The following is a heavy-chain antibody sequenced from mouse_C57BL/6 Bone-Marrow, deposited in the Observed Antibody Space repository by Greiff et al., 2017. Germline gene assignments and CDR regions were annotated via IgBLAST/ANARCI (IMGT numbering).Heavy chain of an antibody. CDR2: IWSAGST. CDR1: GFSLTSYG. Sequence: QVQLQQPGPGLVAPSQSLSITCTVSGFSLTSYGVHWVRQPPGKGLEWLVVIWSAGSTTYNSALKSRLSMSEDNSKSQVFLKMSSLQTEDTAMYYCARRGYYGYGYFDVWGTGTTVTVSS. J-gene: IGHJ1*03. V-gene: IGHV2-6*03. CDR3: ARRGYYGYGYFDV. D-gene: IGHD2-3*01.